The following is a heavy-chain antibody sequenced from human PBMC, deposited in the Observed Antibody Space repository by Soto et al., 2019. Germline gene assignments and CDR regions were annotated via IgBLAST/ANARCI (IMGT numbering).Heavy chain of an antibody. CDR1: GYTFTSYY. V-gene: IGHV1-46*01. Sequence: ASVKVSCKASGYTFTSYYMHWVRQAPGQGLEWMGIINPSGGSTSYAQKFQGRVTMTRDTSTSTVYMELSSLRSEDTAVYYCARDWVDYYGSGSYYPSPGMDVWGQGTTVTVSS. CDR2: INPSGGST. CDR3: ARDWVDYYGSGSYYPSPGMDV. D-gene: IGHD3-10*01. J-gene: IGHJ6*02.